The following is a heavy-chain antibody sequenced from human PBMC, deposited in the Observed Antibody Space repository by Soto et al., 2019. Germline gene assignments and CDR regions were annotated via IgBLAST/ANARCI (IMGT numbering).Heavy chain of an antibody. V-gene: IGHV1-2*04. CDR3: ARDGIDIVVVPAAQGYYMDG. J-gene: IGHJ6*03. CDR2: INPNSGGT. Sequence: GASVKVSCKASGYTFTGYYMHWVRQAPGQGLEWMGWINPNSGGTNYAQKFQGWVTMTRDTSISTAYMELSRLRSDDTAVYYCARDGIDIVVVPAAQGYYMDGWGKGTTVTVSS. CDR1: GYTFTGYY. D-gene: IGHD2-2*01.